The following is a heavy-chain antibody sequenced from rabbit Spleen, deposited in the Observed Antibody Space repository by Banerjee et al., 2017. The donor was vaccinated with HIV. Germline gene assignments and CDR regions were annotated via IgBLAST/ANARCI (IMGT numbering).Heavy chain of an antibody. J-gene: IGHJ3*01. CDR1: GLSFSTNYY. Sequence: QSLEESGGDLVKPGASLALTCTASGLSFSTNYYMCWVRQAPGTGLEWIGIIYAAKGSTDYASWVNGRFTISSDNAQSTVDLKMTSLTAADTATYFCARAIVPWLGLTRLDLWGQGTLVTVS. V-gene: IGHV1S40*01. CDR2: IYAAKGST. D-gene: IGHD4-1*01. CDR3: ARAIVPWLGLTRLDL.